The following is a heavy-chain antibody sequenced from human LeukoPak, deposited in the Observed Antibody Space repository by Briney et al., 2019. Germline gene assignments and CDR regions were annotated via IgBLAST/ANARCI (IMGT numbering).Heavy chain of an antibody. J-gene: IGHJ4*02. CDR2: ISAYNGNT. D-gene: IGHD3-10*01. Sequence: ASVKVSCKASGYTFTSYGISWVRQAPGQGLEWMGWISAYNGNTNYAQKLQGRVTMTTDTSTSTAYMELRSLRSDDTAVYYCAREAQAGSYSLYYFDYWGQGPLVTVSS. CDR3: AREAQAGSYSLYYFDY. CDR1: GYTFTSYG. V-gene: IGHV1-18*01.